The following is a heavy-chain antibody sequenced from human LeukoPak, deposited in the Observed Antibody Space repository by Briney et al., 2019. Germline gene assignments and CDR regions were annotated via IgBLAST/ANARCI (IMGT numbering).Heavy chain of an antibody. Sequence: GGSLRLSCAASGFTFSSYWMSWVRQAPGKGLEWVANIKKDGSEKYYVDSVKGRFTISRDNSKNTLYLQMNSLRAEDTAVYYCAKDRQQLVPGTFDYWGQGTLVTVSS. J-gene: IGHJ4*02. CDR3: AKDRQQLVPGTFDY. CDR2: IKKDGSEK. V-gene: IGHV3-7*03. D-gene: IGHD6-13*01. CDR1: GFTFSSYW.